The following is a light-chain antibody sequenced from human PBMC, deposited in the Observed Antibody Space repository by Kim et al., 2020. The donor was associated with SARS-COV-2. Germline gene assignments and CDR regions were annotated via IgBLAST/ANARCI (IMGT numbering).Light chain of an antibody. V-gene: IGKV1-39*01. CDR1: QTITSH. J-gene: IGKJ3*01. CDR3: QQSYITPST. CDR2: AAS. Sequence: DIQMTQSPSSLSASVGDRVTITCRTSQTITSHLNWYQQKPGRAPKLLISAASTLQGGVPSRFSGSGSETDFTLTISSLQPEDFATYFCQQSYITPSTFGPGTKVDSK.